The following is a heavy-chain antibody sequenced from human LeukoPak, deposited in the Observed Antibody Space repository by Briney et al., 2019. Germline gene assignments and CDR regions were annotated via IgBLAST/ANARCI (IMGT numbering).Heavy chain of an antibody. V-gene: IGHV1-2*02. D-gene: IGHD2-2*02. CDR2: INPNSGGT. J-gene: IGHJ4*02. CDR1: GYTFTGYY. Sequence: ASVKVSCKASGYTFTGYYMHWVRQAPGQGLEWMGWINPNSGGTNYAQKFQGRVTMTRDTSISTAYMELSRLRSDDTAVYYCARDDCNSTSCYTLDYWGQGTLVTVSS. CDR3: ARDDCNSTSCYTLDY.